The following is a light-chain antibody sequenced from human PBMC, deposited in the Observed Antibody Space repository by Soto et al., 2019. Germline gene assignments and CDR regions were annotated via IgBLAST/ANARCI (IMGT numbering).Light chain of an antibody. CDR2: DVS. V-gene: IGLV2-14*01. J-gene: IGLJ1*01. CDR3: SSYTSSSTLYA. Sequence: QSVLTQPASVSGSPGQSITISCTGTSSVVGGYNYVSWYQQHPGKAPKLMIYDVSNRPSGVSNRFSGSKSGNTASLTISGLQAEDEAYYYCSSYTSSSTLYAFGTGTKLTVL. CDR1: SSVVGGYNY.